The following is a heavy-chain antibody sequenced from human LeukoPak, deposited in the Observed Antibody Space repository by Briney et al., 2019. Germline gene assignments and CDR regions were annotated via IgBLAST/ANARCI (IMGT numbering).Heavy chain of an antibody. Sequence: PSETLSLTCTVSGGSMSSYYWSWIRQPPGKGQEWIGYIYYSGSTNYNPSLKSRVTISVDTSKNQFSLKLSSVTAADTAVYYCARPLYSSGWYALDYWGQGTLVTVSS. D-gene: IGHD6-19*01. V-gene: IGHV4-59*01. CDR3: ARPLYSSGWYALDY. CDR2: IYYSGST. CDR1: GGSMSSYY. J-gene: IGHJ4*02.